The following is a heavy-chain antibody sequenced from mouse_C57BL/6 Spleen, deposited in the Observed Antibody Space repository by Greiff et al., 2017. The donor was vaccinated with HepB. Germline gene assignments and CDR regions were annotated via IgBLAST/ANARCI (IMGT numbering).Heavy chain of an antibody. CDR3: ARSMDLGGY. D-gene: IGHD4-1*01. J-gene: IGHJ2*01. V-gene: IGHV1-82*01. CDR2: IYPGDGDT. Sequence: QVQLKESGPELVKPGASVKISCKASGYAFSSSWMNWVKQRPGKGLEWIGRIYPGDGDTNYNGKFKGKATLTADKSSSTAYMQLSSLTSEDSAVYFCARSMDLGGYWGQGTTLTVSS. CDR1: GYAFSSSW.